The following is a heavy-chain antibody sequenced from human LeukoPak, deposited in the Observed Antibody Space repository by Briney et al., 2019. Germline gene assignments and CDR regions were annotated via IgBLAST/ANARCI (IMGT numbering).Heavy chain of an antibody. V-gene: IGHV3-7*01. D-gene: IGHD1-26*01. CDR1: GFTFSSYW. Sequence: GGSLRLSCAASGFTFSSYWMNWVCQAPGKGLEWVANIKQDGSEKYYVDSVKGRFTISRDNAKNSLYLQMNSLRAEDTAVYYCARLPLSNPSEWGMDYWGQGTLVTVSS. J-gene: IGHJ4*02. CDR2: IKQDGSEK. CDR3: ARLPLSNPSEWGMDY.